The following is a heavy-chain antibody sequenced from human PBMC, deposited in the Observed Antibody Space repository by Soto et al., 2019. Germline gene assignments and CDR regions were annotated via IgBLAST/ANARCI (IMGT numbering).Heavy chain of an antibody. CDR2: IYWDDDK. CDR1: GFSLSTSGVG. V-gene: IGHV2-5*02. Sequence: QITLKESGPTLVKPTQTLTLTCTFSGFSLSTSGVGVGWIRQPPGKALEWLALIYWDDDKRYSPSLKSRLTISKDTSKNLVVLTMTIMDPVDTATYYCAHSLRWTHAFFIWSQGTMDTVSS. D-gene: IGHD2-15*01. J-gene: IGHJ3*02. CDR3: AHSLRWTHAFFI.